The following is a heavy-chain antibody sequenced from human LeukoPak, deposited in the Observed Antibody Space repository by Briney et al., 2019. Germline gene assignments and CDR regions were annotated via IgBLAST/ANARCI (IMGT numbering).Heavy chain of an antibody. V-gene: IGHV3-7*01. CDR3: VRYGRRANDQPFDV. Sequence: GGSLRLSCAVSGFTFSNYWMRWVRQAPGKGLEGVASIDEDGSETNYVDSVTGRFTVSRDHAKNSLFLQMNSLRAEDTAVYYCVRYGRRANDQPFDVWGQGTMVTVSS. D-gene: IGHD1-1*01. CDR1: GFTFSNYW. J-gene: IGHJ3*01. CDR2: IDEDGSET.